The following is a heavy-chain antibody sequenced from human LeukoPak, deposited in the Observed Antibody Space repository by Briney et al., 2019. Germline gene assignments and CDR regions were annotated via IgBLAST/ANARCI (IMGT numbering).Heavy chain of an antibody. J-gene: IGHJ4*02. CDR2: INPNSGGT. Sequence: ASVKVSCKASGYTFTGYYMHWVRQAPGQGLEWMGWINPNSGGTNYAQKFQGRVTMTRDTSISTAYMELSRLRSDDTAVYYCARARGGYCSSTSCRELGYWGRGTLVTVSS. CDR3: ARARGGYCSSTSCRELGY. CDR1: GYTFTGYY. D-gene: IGHD2-2*01. V-gene: IGHV1-2*02.